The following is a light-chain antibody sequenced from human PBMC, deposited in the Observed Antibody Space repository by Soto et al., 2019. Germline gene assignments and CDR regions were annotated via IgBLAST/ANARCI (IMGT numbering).Light chain of an antibody. CDR1: QSVSSSY. Sequence: EIVLTQPPGTLSLSPGERATLSCRASQSVSSSYLAWYQQKPGQAPRLFIYDASIRATGIPARFSGSGSETDFTLTISSLEPEDFAVYYCQQRASWVTFGRGTRLEIK. CDR3: QQRASWVT. CDR2: DAS. J-gene: IGKJ5*01. V-gene: IGKV3D-20*02.